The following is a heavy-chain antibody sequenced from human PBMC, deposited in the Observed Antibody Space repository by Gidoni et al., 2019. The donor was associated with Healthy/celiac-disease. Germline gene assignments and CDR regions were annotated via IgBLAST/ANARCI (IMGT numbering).Heavy chain of an antibody. Sequence: EVQLVESGGGLFQPGGSLRLSCAASGFTFSSYAMHWVRQAPGKGLEYVSAISNNGGSTYYANSVKGRFTISRDNSKNTLSLQMGSLRAEDMAVYYCAREHGGFDIWGQGTMVTVSS. D-gene: IGHD3-10*01. V-gene: IGHV3-64*01. J-gene: IGHJ3*02. CDR1: GFTFSSYA. CDR3: AREHGGFDI. CDR2: ISNNGGST.